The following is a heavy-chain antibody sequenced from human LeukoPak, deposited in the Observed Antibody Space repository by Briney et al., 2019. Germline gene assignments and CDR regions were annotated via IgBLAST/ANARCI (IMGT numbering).Heavy chain of an antibody. CDR3: ARADYYDSSGYYDY. CDR1: GGSISSYY. D-gene: IGHD3-22*01. Sequence: PSETLSLTCTVSGGSISSYYWSWIRQPAGKGLEWIGRIYTSGGTNYNPSLKSRVTMSIDTSKNQFSLKLSSVTAADTAVYYCARADYYDSSGYYDYWGQGTLVTVSS. J-gene: IGHJ4*02. V-gene: IGHV4-4*07. CDR2: IYTSGGT.